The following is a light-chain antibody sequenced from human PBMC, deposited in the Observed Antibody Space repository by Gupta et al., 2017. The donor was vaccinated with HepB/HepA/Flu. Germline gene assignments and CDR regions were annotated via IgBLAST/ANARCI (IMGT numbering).Light chain of an antibody. CDR3: QKYNNWTPSIT. CDR1: QSVSSN. J-gene: IGKJ5*01. V-gene: IGKV3-15*01. CDR2: GAS. Sequence: DIVMTLAPTKLPVTPAERATPSGRASQSVSSNLAWYQQKPGQAPRLIIYGASTRATGIPARFSGSGSGTELTLTLSSLQSEDFAVYFCQKYNNWTPSITFGQGTRLEIK.